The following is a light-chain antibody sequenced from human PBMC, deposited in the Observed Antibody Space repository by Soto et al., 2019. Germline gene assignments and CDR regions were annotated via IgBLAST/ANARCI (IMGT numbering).Light chain of an antibody. V-gene: IGLV1-47*01. CDR2: YND. CDR1: TSNIGTNT. Sequence: QSVLIQSPSASGTPGQRVSISCSGSTSNIGTNTVSWYQHVPGTAPKLLMYYNDQRPSGVPDRFSGSKSGTSASLAISGLRSEDEAEYHCASWDDSLRGSVVFGGGTKLTVL. J-gene: IGLJ2*01. CDR3: ASWDDSLRGSVV.